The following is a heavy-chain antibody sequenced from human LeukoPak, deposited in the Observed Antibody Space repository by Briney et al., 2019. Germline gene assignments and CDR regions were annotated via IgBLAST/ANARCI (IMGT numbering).Heavy chain of an antibody. CDR1: GDSISGYY. V-gene: IGHV4-59*01. D-gene: IGHD4-11*01. CDR2: IYYSGSI. Sequence: PSETLSLTCTVSGDSISGYYWTWIRQPPGKGLEWIGYIYYSGSINYNPSLKSRLTISVDTFKNQFSLKLSSVTAADTAVYYCARLRGNYFPDYWGQGTLVTVSS. J-gene: IGHJ4*02. CDR3: ARLRGNYFPDY.